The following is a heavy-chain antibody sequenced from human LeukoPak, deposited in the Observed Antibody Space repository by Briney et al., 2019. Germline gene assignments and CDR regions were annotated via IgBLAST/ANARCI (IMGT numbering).Heavy chain of an antibody. J-gene: IGHJ3*02. CDR1: GGTFSSYT. CDR2: IIPILGIA. D-gene: IGHD6-13*01. Sequence: SVKVSCKASGGTFSSYTISWVRQAPGQGLEWMGRIIPILGIANYAQKFQGRVTITADKSTSTAYMELSSLRSEDTAVYYCARCKAAAGFAFDIWGQGTMVTVSS. CDR3: ARCKAAAGFAFDI. V-gene: IGHV1-69*02.